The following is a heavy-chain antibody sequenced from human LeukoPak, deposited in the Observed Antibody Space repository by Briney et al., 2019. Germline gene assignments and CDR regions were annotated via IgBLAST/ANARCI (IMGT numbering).Heavy chain of an antibody. CDR3: ARDPPYYYDSSGYHAY. D-gene: IGHD3-22*01. CDR1: GFTFSSYS. J-gene: IGHJ4*02. CDR2: ISSSSSYI. Sequence: GGSLRLSCAASGFTFSSYSMNWVRQAPGKGLEWVSSISSSSSYIYYADSVKGRFTISRDNAKNSPYLQMNSLRAEDTAVYYCARDPPYYYDSSGYHAYWGQGTLVTVSS. V-gene: IGHV3-21*01.